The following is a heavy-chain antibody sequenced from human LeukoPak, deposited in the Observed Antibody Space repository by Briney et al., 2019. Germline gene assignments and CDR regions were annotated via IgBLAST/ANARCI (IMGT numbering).Heavy chain of an antibody. V-gene: IGHV3-7*01. CDR1: GFNFRDHW. D-gene: IGHD2-15*01. CDR3: ARGLVVVVVAATPVDAFDI. CDR2: IKPDGSEK. J-gene: IGHJ3*02. Sequence: SGGSLRLSCAGSGFNFRDHWMSWLRQAPEKGPEWVAHIKPDGSEKYYVDPVKGRFIISRDDAKNSLYLQMNSLRAEDTAVYYCARGLVVVVVAATPVDAFDIWGQGTMVTVSS.